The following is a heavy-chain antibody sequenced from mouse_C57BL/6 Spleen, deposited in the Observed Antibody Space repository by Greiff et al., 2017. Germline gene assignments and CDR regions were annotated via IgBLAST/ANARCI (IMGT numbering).Heavy chain of an antibody. CDR3: ARGDSSGGY. Sequence: QVQLQQPGAELVKPGASVKLSCKASGYTFTSYWMQWVKQRPGQGLEWIGEIDPSDSYTNYNQKFKGKATLTVDTSSSTAYMQLSSLTSEDSAVYYCARGDSSGGYWGQGTTLTVSS. CDR2: IDPSDSYT. J-gene: IGHJ2*01. CDR1: GYTFTSYW. D-gene: IGHD3-2*02. V-gene: IGHV1-50*01.